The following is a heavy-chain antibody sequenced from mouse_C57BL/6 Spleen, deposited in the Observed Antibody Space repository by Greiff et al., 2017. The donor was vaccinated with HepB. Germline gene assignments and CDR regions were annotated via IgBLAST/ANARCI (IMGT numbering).Heavy chain of an antibody. D-gene: IGHD1-1*01. CDR2: IDPSDSYT. Sequence: QVQLQQPGAELVKPGASVKLSCKASGYTFTSYWMQWVKQRPGQGLEWIGEIDPSDSYTNYNQKFKGKATLTVDTSSSTAYMQLSSLTSEDSAVYYCARHYGSPSWFAYWGQGTLVTVSA. V-gene: IGHV1-50*01. J-gene: IGHJ3*01. CDR1: GYTFTSYW. CDR3: ARHYGSPSWFAY.